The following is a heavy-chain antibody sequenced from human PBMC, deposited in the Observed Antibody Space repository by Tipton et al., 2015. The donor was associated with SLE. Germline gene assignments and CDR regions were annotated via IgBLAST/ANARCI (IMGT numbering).Heavy chain of an antibody. CDR1: SGSINIDGYY. J-gene: IGHJ4*02. CDR3: ARHEWKIAVDY. V-gene: IGHV4-31*03. Sequence: TLSLTCTVSSGSINIDGYYWSWIRQLPEKGLEWIGYIYYTGSTYYNPSLNSRLTISLDTSKNQFSLRLTSVTAADTAVYYCARHEWKIAVDYWGQGILVTVSS. D-gene: IGHD3-3*01. CDR2: IYYTGST.